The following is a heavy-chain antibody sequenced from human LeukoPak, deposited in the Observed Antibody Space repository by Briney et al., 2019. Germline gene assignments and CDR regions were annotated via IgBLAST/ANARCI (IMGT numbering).Heavy chain of an antibody. Sequence: SETMSLTCTVSGGSLSSHYWSWIRQPPGKRLEWIGFVYNSGRTNYNPSLESRVTISVDTSKNQFSLRLSSVTAADTAVYYCARVKEDYDFWSGYLDYWGQGTLVTVSS. V-gene: IGHV4-59*11. D-gene: IGHD3-3*01. CDR1: GGSLSSHY. CDR2: VYNSGRT. J-gene: IGHJ4*02. CDR3: ARVKEDYDFWSGYLDY.